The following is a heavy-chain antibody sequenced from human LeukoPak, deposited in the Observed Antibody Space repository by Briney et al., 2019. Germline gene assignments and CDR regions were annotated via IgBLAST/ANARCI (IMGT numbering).Heavy chain of an antibody. D-gene: IGHD3-16*01. J-gene: IGHJ4*02. Sequence: SETLSLTCTVSGGSISSSSYYWGWIRQPPGKGLEWIGSIYYSGSTYYNPSLKSRVTISVDTSKNQFPLKLSSVTAADTAVYYCASWPTSGGVVMGDYWGQGTLVTVSS. CDR1: GGSISSSSYY. CDR3: ASWPTSGGVVMGDY. CDR2: IYYSGST. V-gene: IGHV4-39*01.